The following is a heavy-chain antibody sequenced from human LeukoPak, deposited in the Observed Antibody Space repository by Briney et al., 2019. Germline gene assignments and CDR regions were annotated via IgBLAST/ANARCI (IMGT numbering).Heavy chain of an antibody. V-gene: IGHV3-15*01. Sequence: GGSLRLSCAASGLTFSNAWISWGRQAPGKGLEWVGLINSKTDGRTTDYAAPVKARFTISRDDSNNTLYLQMNRLKTEDTAVYSCTTETPLFLRVRYCSSTSRLPFDPWGQGTLVTVSS. J-gene: IGHJ5*02. CDR3: TTETPLFLRVRYCSSTSRLPFDP. D-gene: IGHD2-2*01. CDR1: GLTFSNAW. CDR2: INSKTDGRTT.